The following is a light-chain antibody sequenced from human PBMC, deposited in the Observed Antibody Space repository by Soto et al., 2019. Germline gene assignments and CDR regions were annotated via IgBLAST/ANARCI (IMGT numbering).Light chain of an antibody. CDR2: GAS. CDR3: QQYGSSPYT. J-gene: IGKJ2*01. V-gene: IGKV3-20*01. Sequence: EIVLTQSPGTLSLSPGERATLSCRASQSVTSSYLAWYQQHPGQTPRLLIYGASSRVTGIPDRLSGSGSGTDFTLTISRLEPEDFAVYFCQQYGSSPYTFGQVTKLEIK. CDR1: QSVTSSY.